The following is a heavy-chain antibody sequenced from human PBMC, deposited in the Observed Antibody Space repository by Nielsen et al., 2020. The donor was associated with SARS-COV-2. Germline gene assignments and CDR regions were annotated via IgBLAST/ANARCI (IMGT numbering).Heavy chain of an antibody. CDR1: GGTFSSYA. Sequence: SVKVSCKASGGTFSSYAIDWVRQAPGQGLEWMGRIIPILGLANYAHKFQGSVTITADKSTTTAYMELSSLRSEDTALYYCATSVVVTAHDAFDIWGQGTMVTVSS. D-gene: IGHD2-21*02. CDR2: IIPILGLA. V-gene: IGHV1-69*04. J-gene: IGHJ3*02. CDR3: ATSVVVTAHDAFDI.